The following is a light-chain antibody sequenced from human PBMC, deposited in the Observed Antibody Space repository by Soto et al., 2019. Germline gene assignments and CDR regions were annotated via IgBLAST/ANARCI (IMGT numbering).Light chain of an antibody. Sequence: EIVLTQSPGTLSLSPWERATLSCRASQSVSSSSLAWYQQKPGQAPRLLIYGASSRATGIPDRFSGSGSVTDFTLTISRLEPEDFAVYYCQQYDSSPLTFGGGTKVEIK. CDR3: QQYDSSPLT. CDR2: GAS. J-gene: IGKJ4*01. CDR1: QSVSSSS. V-gene: IGKV3-20*01.